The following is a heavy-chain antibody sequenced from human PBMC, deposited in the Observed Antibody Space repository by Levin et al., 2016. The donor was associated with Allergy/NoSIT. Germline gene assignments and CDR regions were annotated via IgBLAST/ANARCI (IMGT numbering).Heavy chain of an antibody. CDR3: ASTVGATNSEYFQH. J-gene: IGHJ1*01. V-gene: IGHV5-51*01. Sequence: VRQMPGKGLEWMGIIYPGDSDTRYSPSFQGQVTISADKSISTAYLQWSSLKASDTAMYYCASTVGATNSEYFQHWGQGTLVTVSS. CDR2: IYPGDSDT. D-gene: IGHD1-26*01.